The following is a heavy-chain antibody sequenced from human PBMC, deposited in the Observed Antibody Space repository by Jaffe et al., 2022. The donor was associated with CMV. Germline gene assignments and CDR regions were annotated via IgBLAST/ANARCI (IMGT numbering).Heavy chain of an antibody. Sequence: QVTMRESGPALVKPTQTLTLTCTFSGFSLSTSGMCVAWIRQSPGKALEWLARIDWDDDRYYSTSLKTRITISKDTSKNQVVLTMTNMAPVDTATYYCARATKYSNVWPYFDDWGQGTQVTVSS. V-gene: IGHV2-70*13. D-gene: IGHD6-19*01. J-gene: IGHJ4*02. CDR1: GFSLSTSGMC. CDR3: ARATKYSNVWPYFDD. CDR2: IDWDDDR.